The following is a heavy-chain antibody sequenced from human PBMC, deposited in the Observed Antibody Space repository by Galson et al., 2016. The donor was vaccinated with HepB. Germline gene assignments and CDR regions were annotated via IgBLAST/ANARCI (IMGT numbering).Heavy chain of an antibody. Sequence: SLRLSCAASGITFNDAWMSWVRQAPGKGPEWVAVISYDGSNIYYADSVKGRFTISRDNAKNSLYLLMDSLRAEDTALYYCARNLYSGADYSVDYWGQGTLVTVSS. D-gene: IGHD4-11*01. J-gene: IGHJ4*02. V-gene: IGHV3-30*03. CDR1: GITFNDAW. CDR2: ISYDGSNI. CDR3: ARNLYSGADYSVDY.